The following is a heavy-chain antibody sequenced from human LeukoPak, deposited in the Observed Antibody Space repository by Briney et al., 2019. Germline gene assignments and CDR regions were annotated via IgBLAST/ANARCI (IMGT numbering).Heavy chain of an antibody. D-gene: IGHD3-10*02. Sequence: SETLSLTCAVYGGSFSGYYWSWIRQPPGKWLEWIGEINHSGSTNYNPSLKSRVTISVDTSKNQFSLKLSSVTAADTAVYYCARTPYVARRFDYWGQGTLVTVSS. J-gene: IGHJ4*02. CDR3: ARTPYVARRFDY. V-gene: IGHV4-34*01. CDR1: GGSFSGYY. CDR2: INHSGST.